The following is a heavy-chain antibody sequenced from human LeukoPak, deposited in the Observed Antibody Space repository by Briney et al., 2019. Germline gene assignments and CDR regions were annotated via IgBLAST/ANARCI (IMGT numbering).Heavy chain of an antibody. J-gene: IGHJ4*02. Sequence: PSETLSLTCTVSGGSISSYYWSWIRQPPGKGLEWIGYIYYSGSTNYNPSLKSRVTISVDTSKNQFSLKLSSVTAADTAVYYCARQRFIAVAAFSFDYWGQGTLVTVSS. CDR2: IYYSGST. CDR3: ARQRFIAVAAFSFDY. CDR1: GGSISSYY. V-gene: IGHV4-59*08. D-gene: IGHD6-19*01.